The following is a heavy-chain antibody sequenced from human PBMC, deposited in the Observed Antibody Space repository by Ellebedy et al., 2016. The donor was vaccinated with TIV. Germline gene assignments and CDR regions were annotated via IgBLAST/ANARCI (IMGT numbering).Heavy chain of an antibody. J-gene: IGHJ4*02. CDR1: GFSFSSYG. D-gene: IGHD4-23*01. CDR2: IWYDGTDA. CDR3: ARDSRGRWTPFDH. Sequence: GESLKISCAASGFSFSSYGMHWVRQSPGKGLEWMAFIWYDGTDASYAESVEGRFSISRDNSKNTLYLHIKSLRAEDTAIYYCARDSRGRWTPFDHWGQGTVVAVSS. V-gene: IGHV3-33*01.